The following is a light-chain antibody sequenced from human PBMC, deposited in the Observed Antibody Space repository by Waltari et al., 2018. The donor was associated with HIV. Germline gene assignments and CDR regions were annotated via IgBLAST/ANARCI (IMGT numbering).Light chain of an antibody. Sequence: ILMTQSPATVSVSPGERVTLSCTASHSIFNNLAWYQQRRGQAPRLVIYGASTMVTGVPARFSGSGSGTEFTLTISRVQSEDFALYFCQQYNDWLALTFGGGTKVEV. V-gene: IGKV3-15*01. J-gene: IGKJ4*01. CDR3: QQYNDWLALT. CDR2: GAS. CDR1: HSIFNN.